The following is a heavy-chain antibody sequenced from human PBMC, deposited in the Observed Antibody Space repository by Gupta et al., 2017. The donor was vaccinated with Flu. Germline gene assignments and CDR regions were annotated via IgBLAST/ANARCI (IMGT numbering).Heavy chain of an antibody. J-gene: IGHJ4*02. CDR2: INPSGGST. CDR1: GYTFTSYY. V-gene: IGHV1-46*01. CDR3: ARDWEKVGATKRRPSYYFDY. D-gene: IGHD1-26*01. Sequence: QVQLVQSGAEVKKPGASVKVSCKASGYTFTSYYMHWVRQAPGQGLEWMGIINPSGGSTSYAQKFQGRVTMTRDTSTSTVYMELSSLRSEDTAVYYCARDWEKVGATKRRPSYYFDYWGQGTLVTVSS.